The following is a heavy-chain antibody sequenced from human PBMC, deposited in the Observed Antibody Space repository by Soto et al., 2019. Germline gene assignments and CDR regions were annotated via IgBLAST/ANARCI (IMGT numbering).Heavy chain of an antibody. D-gene: IGHD3-22*01. CDR3: ARGITMIVVVTSTKLLDGMDV. J-gene: IGHJ6*02. CDR2: ISSSSSYI. Sequence: EVQLVESGGGLVKPGGSLRLSCAASGFTFSSYSMNWVRQAPGKGLEWVSSISSSSSYIYYADSVKGRFTISRDNAKNSLYLQMNSLRAEDTAVYYCARGITMIVVVTSTKLLDGMDVWGQGTTVTVSS. CDR1: GFTFSSYS. V-gene: IGHV3-21*01.